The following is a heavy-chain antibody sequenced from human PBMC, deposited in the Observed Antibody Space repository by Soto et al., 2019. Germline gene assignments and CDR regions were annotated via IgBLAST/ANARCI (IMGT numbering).Heavy chain of an antibody. CDR2: ISGSGGST. D-gene: IGHD2-15*01. V-gene: IGHV3-23*04. CDR3: AKIPNNIVVVVAATPTFDY. CDR1: GFTFDDYA. J-gene: IGHJ4*02. Sequence: EVQLVESGGGLVQPGRSLRLSCAASGFTFDDYAMHWVRLAPGKGLEWVSGISGSGGSTYYADSVKGRFTISRDNSKNTLYLQMNSLRAEDTAVYYCAKIPNNIVVVVAATPTFDYWGQGTLVTVSS.